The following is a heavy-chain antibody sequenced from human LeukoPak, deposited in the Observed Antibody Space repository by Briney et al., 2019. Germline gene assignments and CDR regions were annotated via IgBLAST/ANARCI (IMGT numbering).Heavy chain of an antibody. D-gene: IGHD5-12*01. Sequence: SQTLSLTCTVSGGSISSGGYYWSWIRQHPGKGLEWIGYIYYSGSTYYTPSLKNRVTISVATSKNQFSLRLGSVTAVDTAVYYCARGGGGYSWYFDLWGRGTLATVSS. CDR2: IYYSGST. CDR3: ARGGGGYSWYFDL. CDR1: GGSISSGGYY. V-gene: IGHV4-31*03. J-gene: IGHJ2*01.